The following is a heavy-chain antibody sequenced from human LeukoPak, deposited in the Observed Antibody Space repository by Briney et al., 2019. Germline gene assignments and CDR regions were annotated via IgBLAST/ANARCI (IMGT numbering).Heavy chain of an antibody. CDR1: GFTFDDYT. Sequence: GGSLRLSCAASGFTFDDYTMHWVRQAPGKGLEWVSLISWDGGSTYYADSVKGRFTISRDNSKNSLYLQMNSLRTEDTALYYCAKALRGDGYNQALGGWGQGTLVTVSS. CDR3: AKALRGDGYNQALGG. J-gene: IGHJ4*02. CDR2: ISWDGGST. V-gene: IGHV3-43*01. D-gene: IGHD5-24*01.